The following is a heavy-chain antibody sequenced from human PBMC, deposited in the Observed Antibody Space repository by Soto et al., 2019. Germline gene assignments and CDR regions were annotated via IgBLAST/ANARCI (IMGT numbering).Heavy chain of an antibody. CDR1: GFTFSSYA. CDR3: ARGGDFVVPVAIVYFVY. D-gene: IGHD2-2*01. J-gene: IGHJ4*02. V-gene: IGHV3-64*02. CDR2: ISSSGDRT. Sequence: EVQLVESGEGLVQPGGSLRLSCAASGFTFSSYAMHWVRQAPGKGLEYVSAISSSGDRTYYADSVKGRFTISRDNSKNTLYLQMGSLRAEVRGVYYCARGGDFVVPVAIVYFVYWGQGTLVTVSS.